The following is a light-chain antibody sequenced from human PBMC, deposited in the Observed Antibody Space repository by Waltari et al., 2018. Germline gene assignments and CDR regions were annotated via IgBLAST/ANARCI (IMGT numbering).Light chain of an antibody. Sequence: QSVLTQPASVSGSPGQSITISCTGSSHDVDDFNYVAWYQRHPDKAPKLILFHVTTSAVGGSSGLSCSKSANTACLTVSGLQAEDEAFYYCSSHTTRSLLGVFGGGTKLTVL. V-gene: IGLV2-14*03. CDR3: SSHTTRSLLGV. CDR1: SHDVDDFNY. CDR2: HVT. J-gene: IGLJ3*02.